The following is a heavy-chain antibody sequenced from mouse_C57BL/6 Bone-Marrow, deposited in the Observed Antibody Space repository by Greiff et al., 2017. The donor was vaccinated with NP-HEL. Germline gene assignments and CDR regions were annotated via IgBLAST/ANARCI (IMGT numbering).Heavy chain of an antibody. CDR2: IHPNSGST. CDR3: VITTVVATPYFDY. Sequence: VQLQQPGAELVKPGASVKLSCKASGYTFTSYWMHWVKQRPGQGLEWIGLIHPNSGSTNYNEKFKSKATLTLDKSSSTAYMQLSSLTSENSAFYDCVITTVVATPYFDYWGQGTTLTVSS. CDR1: GYTFTSYW. D-gene: IGHD1-1*01. J-gene: IGHJ2*01. V-gene: IGHV1-64*01.